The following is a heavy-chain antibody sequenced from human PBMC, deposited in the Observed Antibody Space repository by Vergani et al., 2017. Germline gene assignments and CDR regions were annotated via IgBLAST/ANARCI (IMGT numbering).Heavy chain of an antibody. CDR2: IYYSGST. Sequence: QLQLQESGPGLVKPSETLSLTCTVSGCSISSRSYYWGWIRQPPGKGLEWIGSIYYSGSTYYNPSLKSRVTISVDTSKNQFSLKLSSVTAADTAVYYCARPRPDYYDSSGYYYYYYMDVWGKGTTVTVSS. CDR3: ARPRPDYYDSSGYYYYYYMDV. J-gene: IGHJ6*03. CDR1: GCSISSRSYY. D-gene: IGHD3-22*01. V-gene: IGHV4-39*01.